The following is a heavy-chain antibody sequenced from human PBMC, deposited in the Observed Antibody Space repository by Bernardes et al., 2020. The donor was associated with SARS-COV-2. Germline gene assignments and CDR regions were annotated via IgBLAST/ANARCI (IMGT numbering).Heavy chain of an antibody. Sequence: SVKVSCKASGGTFSSYAISWVRQAPGQGLEWMGRIIPILGIANYAQKFQGRVTITADKSTSTAYMELSSLRSEDTAVYYCAREDGLFGCSGGSCYSLLETSYYGWEAGGKGTTVTAS. J-gene: IGHJ6*04. CDR2: IIPILGIA. V-gene: IGHV1-69*04. D-gene: IGHD2-15*01. CDR3: AREDGLFGCSGGSCYSLLETSYYGWEA. CDR1: GGTFSSYA.